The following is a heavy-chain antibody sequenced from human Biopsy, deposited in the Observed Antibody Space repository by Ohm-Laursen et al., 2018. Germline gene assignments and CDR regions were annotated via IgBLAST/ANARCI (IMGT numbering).Heavy chain of an antibody. J-gene: IGHJ6*02. Sequence: ASVKVSCKASGYNFPTHYMHWVRQAPGPGLEWMAMINPRSGSTFYAQKFQDRVTMTRDTSTSTVYMELSSLRSEDTAVYFCARDLVVEHSFFYGMDVWGQGTTVTVSS. CDR2: INPRSGST. D-gene: IGHD2-15*01. V-gene: IGHV1-46*01. CDR1: GYNFPTHY. CDR3: ARDLVVEHSFFYGMDV.